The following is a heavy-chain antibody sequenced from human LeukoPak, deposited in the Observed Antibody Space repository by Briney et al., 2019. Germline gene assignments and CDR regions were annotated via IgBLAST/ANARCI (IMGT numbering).Heavy chain of an antibody. CDR3: VRVGTSFDI. Sequence: GGSLRLSCTTSAFAFSNYEMHWVRQAPGKGLEWVSYISTVGSTIYYSDSVKGRFTISRDNAKNSLYLQMNSLRVEDTAVYYCVRVGTSFDIWGQGTMVTVSS. CDR2: ISTVGSTI. D-gene: IGHD7-27*01. J-gene: IGHJ3*02. V-gene: IGHV3-48*03. CDR1: AFAFSNYE.